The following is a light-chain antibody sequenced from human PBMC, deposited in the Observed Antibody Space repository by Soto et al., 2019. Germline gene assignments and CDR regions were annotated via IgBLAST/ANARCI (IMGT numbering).Light chain of an antibody. CDR3: HQYDDGPYT. Sequence: EIVMTQSPATLSVSPGERATLSCRASQSVSSNVAWYQQIPGQTPMLLIYGASTRATGIPVRFSGSGYGTEFTLTISSLQSEDFAVYYCHQYDDGPYTFGQGTKVEI. CDR1: QSVSSN. CDR2: GAS. V-gene: IGKV3-15*01. J-gene: IGKJ2*01.